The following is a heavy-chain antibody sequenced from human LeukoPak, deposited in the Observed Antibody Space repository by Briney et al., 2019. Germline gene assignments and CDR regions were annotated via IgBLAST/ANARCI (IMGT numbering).Heavy chain of an antibody. CDR1: GGSISSYY. CDR3: ARYCSGGSCYSGQFDY. Sequence: PSETLSLTCTVSGGSISSYYWSWIRQPPGKGLEWIGYIYYTGSTNYNPSLKSRVTISLDTSKSQFSLKLSSVTAADTAVYYCARYCSGGSCYSGQFDYWGQGTLVTVSS. D-gene: IGHD2-15*01. J-gene: IGHJ4*02. CDR2: IYYTGST. V-gene: IGHV4-59*08.